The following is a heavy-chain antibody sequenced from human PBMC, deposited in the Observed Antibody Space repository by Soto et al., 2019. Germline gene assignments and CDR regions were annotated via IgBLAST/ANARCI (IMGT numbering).Heavy chain of an antibody. CDR1: GFTFSSYW. V-gene: IGHV3-7*01. J-gene: IGHJ4*02. CDR2: IKQDGSEK. Sequence: DVQLVESGGGLVQPGGSLRLSCAASGFTFSSYWMSWVRQAPGKGLEWVANIKQDGSEKYYVDSVNGRFTISRDNAKNSLYVQMIILRADDTAMYSCAIEKRANGYFDSWGQGTLVTVSS. D-gene: IGHD4-17*01. CDR3: AIEKRANGYFDS.